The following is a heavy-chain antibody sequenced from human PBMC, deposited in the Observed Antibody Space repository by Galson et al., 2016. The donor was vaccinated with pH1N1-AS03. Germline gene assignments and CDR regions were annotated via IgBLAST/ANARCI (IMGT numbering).Heavy chain of an antibody. CDR1: TDNFVDYG. J-gene: IGHJ4*02. D-gene: IGHD3-22*01. Sequence: SVKVSCKASTDNFVDYGISWVRQAPGQGLEWMGGIVPFSVTTDYAQKFQGRISITADESTSTAYMELSSRTSEGTAVYYCARDRYHGLPGDYYESAYWGQGTLVTVSS. CDR2: IVPFSVTT. V-gene: IGHV1-69*13. CDR3: ARDRYHGLPGDYYESAY.